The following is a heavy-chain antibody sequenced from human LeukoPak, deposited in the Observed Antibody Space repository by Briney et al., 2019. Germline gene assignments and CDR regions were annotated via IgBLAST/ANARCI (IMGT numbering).Heavy chain of an antibody. CDR2: ISGSDDST. V-gene: IGHV3-23*01. Sequence: GGSLRLSCAASGFTFSSYAMSWVRQAPGKGLEWVSAISGSDDSTYYADSVKGRFTISRDNSKNTLYLQMNSLRAEDTAVYYCARDRDYYGSGSYYPYWGQGTLVTVSS. J-gene: IGHJ4*02. CDR1: GFTFSSYA. D-gene: IGHD3-10*01. CDR3: ARDRDYYGSGSYYPY.